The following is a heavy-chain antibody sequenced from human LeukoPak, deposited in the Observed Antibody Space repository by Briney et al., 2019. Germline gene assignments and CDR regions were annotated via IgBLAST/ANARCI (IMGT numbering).Heavy chain of an antibody. J-gene: IGHJ5*02. Sequence: GGSLRLSCAASELSVSDNYMSWVRQAPGKGLEWVSILYSGGNTYYTDSVKGRFTISRDTSKNTLYLQMNSLRADDTAVYYCVRTQPRSRLRDRWGQGTLVTVSS. V-gene: IGHV3-53*01. CDR1: ELSVSDNY. D-gene: IGHD3-16*01. CDR3: VRTQPRSRLRDR. CDR2: LYSGGNT.